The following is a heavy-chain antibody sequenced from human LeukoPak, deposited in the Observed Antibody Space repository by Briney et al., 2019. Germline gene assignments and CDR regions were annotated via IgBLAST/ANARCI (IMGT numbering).Heavy chain of an antibody. CDR2: IRYDGRNE. Sequence: GGSLRLSCAASGFTFSSYGMHWVRQAPGKGPEWVSFIRYDGRNEYYGDSVKGRFTISRDNSKNTLYLQMNSLRAEDTAVYYCARGRRRDGYNLYYFDYWGQGTLVTVSS. J-gene: IGHJ4*02. CDR1: GFTFSSYG. CDR3: ARGRRRDGYNLYYFDY. D-gene: IGHD5-24*01. V-gene: IGHV3-30*02.